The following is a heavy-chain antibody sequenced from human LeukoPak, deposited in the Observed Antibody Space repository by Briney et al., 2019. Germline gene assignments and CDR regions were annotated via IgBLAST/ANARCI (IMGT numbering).Heavy chain of an antibody. V-gene: IGHV4-31*03. CDR2: IYYSGST. J-gene: IGHJ5*02. CDR3: ARDRPVTGANWFDP. Sequence: SQTLSLTCTVSGGSISRGDYYWSWIRQHPGKGLEWIGYIYYSGSTYYNPSLKSRVTISLDTSKNQFSLRLSSVTAADTAVYYCARDRPVTGANWFDPWGQGALVTVSS. D-gene: IGHD4-11*01. CDR1: GGSISRGDYY.